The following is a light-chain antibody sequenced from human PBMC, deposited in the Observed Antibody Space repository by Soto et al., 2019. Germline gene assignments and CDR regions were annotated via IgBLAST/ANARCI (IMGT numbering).Light chain of an antibody. CDR3: QQYNSYFPYT. CDR1: ERISTW. CDR2: DAS. J-gene: IGKJ2*01. Sequence: DIQITQSPSSLSASVGDSVTITCRASERISTWLAWYQQKPGKAPKLLIYDASTLEGGVPSRFSGSGFGTEFTLSISRLQPDDFATYYGQQYNSYFPYTFGQGTKLEIK. V-gene: IGKV1-5*01.